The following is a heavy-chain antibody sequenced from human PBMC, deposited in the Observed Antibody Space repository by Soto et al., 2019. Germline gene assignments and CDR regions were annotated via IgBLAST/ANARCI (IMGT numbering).Heavy chain of an antibody. J-gene: IGHJ3*02. CDR2: ISYGGSDQ. CDR3: AKEVRYYYESSGVDAFDI. Sequence: QVQLVESGGGVVQPGRSLRLSCAASGFTFSSYGMHWVRQAPGKGLEWVAVISYGGSDQYYADSVKGRYTISRDNSKNTVYLQMNSLRAEDTAVYYCAKEVRYYYESSGVDAFDIWGQGTMVTVSS. D-gene: IGHD3-22*01. V-gene: IGHV3-30*18. CDR1: GFTFSSYG.